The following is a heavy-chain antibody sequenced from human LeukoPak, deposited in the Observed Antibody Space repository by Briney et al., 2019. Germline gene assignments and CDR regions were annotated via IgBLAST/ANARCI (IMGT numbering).Heavy chain of an antibody. CDR2: INSDGSST. V-gene: IGHV3-74*01. J-gene: IGHJ4*02. CDR1: GFTLSSYR. CDR3: AGGYCSGGSCYSGWVPFDY. D-gene: IGHD2-15*01. Sequence: GGSRRLFCSASGFTLSSYRVDWGRQTPGKGPVWVSRINSDGSSTSYADSVKGRFTISRDNAKNTLYLQMNSLRAEDTAVYYCAGGYCSGGSCYSGWVPFDYWGQGTLVTVSS.